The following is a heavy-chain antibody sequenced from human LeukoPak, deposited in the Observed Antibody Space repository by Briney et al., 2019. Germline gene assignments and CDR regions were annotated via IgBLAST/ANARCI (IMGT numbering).Heavy chain of an antibody. Sequence: ASETLSLTCAVYGGSFSGYYWSWIRQPPGKGLEWIGEINHSGSTNYNNPSLKSRVTISVDTSKNQFSLKLSSVTAADTAIYYCARGGSWFDPWGQGTLVTVSS. V-gene: IGHV4-34*01. CDR2: INHSGST. CDR3: ARGGSWFDP. D-gene: IGHD3-10*01. J-gene: IGHJ5*02. CDR1: GGSFSGYY.